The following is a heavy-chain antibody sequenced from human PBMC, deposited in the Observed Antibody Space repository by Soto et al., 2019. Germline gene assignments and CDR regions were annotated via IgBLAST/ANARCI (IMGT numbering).Heavy chain of an antibody. J-gene: IGHJ6*02. CDR1: GGSISSYY. D-gene: IGHD6-13*01. Sequence: SETLSLTCTVSGGSISSYYWSWIRQPPGKGLEWIGYIYYSGSTNYNPSLKSRVTISVDTPKNQFSLKLSSVTAADTAVYYCARDRIAAAGYYYYYYGMDVWGQGTTVTVSS. CDR3: ARDRIAAAGYYYYYYGMDV. CDR2: IYYSGST. V-gene: IGHV4-59*01.